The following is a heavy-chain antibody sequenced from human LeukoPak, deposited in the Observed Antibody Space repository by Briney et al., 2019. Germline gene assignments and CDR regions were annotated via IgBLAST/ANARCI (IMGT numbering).Heavy chain of an antibody. D-gene: IGHD5-18*01. V-gene: IGHV1-2*02. J-gene: IGHJ4*02. Sequence: ASVKVSCKASGYTFTGYYLHWVRQAPGQGPEWMGWINTNSGDTNYAQKFQGRVNITRDTSIRTAYMELSRLRSDDTAVYYCAIQGGYSYGSLPRELHYYFDCWGRGTLVTVSS. CDR2: INTNSGDT. CDR1: GYTFTGYY. CDR3: AIQGGYSYGSLPRELHYYFDC.